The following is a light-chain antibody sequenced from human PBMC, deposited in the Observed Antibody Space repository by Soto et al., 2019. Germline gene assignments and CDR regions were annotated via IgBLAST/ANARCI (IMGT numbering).Light chain of an antibody. Sequence: QSALTQPASVSGSPGQSITISCTGTSSDVGGYNYVSWYQHHPGKAPKLMIYDVSNRPSGVSNRFSGSKSGNTASLTISGLQPEDEADYNCCSYTTSNTRQIVFGTGTKVTV. CDR2: DVS. V-gene: IGLV2-14*03. CDR3: CSYTTSNTRQIV. J-gene: IGLJ1*01. CDR1: SSDVGGYNY.